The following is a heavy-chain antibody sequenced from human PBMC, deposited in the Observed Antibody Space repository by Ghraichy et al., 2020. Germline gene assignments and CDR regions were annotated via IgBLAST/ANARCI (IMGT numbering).Heavy chain of an antibody. CDR2: IYYSGST. CDR1: GGSISSSSYY. CDR3: ARLSPNSSGYYVLYYYYGMDV. Sequence: SQTLSLTCTVSGGSISSSSYYWGWIRQPPGKGLEWIGSIYYSGSTYYNPSLKSRVTISVDTSKNQFSLKLSSVTAADTAVYYCARLSPNSSGYYVLYYYYGMDVWGQGTTVTVSS. J-gene: IGHJ6*02. D-gene: IGHD3-22*01. V-gene: IGHV4-39*01.